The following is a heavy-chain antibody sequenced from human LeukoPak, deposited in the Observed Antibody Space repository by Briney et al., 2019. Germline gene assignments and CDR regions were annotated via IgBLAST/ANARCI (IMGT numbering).Heavy chain of an antibody. V-gene: IGHV3-23*01. J-gene: IGHJ4*02. Sequence: GGSLRLSCAASGFTFSSYAMSWVRQAPGKGLEWVSGISGSGGRTYYADSVKGRFTISRDNSKNTVYLQMNSLRAEDTALYYCAKLPETYYYDSSGYSYYFDYWGQGTLVTVSS. CDR3: AKLPETYYYDSSGYSYYFDY. D-gene: IGHD3-22*01. CDR2: ISGSGGRT. CDR1: GFTFSSYA.